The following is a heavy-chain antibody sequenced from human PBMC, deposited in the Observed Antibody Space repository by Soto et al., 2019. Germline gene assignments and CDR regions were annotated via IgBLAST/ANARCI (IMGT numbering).Heavy chain of an antibody. V-gene: IGHV1-46*01. CDR3: ARSPLLRYFDWSPFDP. CDR1: GYTFTSYY. CDR2: INPSGGST. Sequence: ASVKVSCKASGYTFTSYYMHWLRQAPGQGLEWMGIINPSGGSTSYAQKFQGRVTMTRDTSTSTVYMELSSLRSEDTAVYYCARSPLLRYFDWSPFDPWGQGTLVTVSS. J-gene: IGHJ5*02. D-gene: IGHD3-9*01.